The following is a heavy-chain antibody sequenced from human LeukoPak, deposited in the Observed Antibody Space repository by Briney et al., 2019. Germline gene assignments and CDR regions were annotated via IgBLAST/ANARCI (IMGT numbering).Heavy chain of an antibody. Sequence: ASVKVSCKASGYTFTSYGISWVRQAPGQGLEWMGWISAYNGNTNYARKLQGRVTMTTDTSTSTAYMELRSLRSDDTAVYYCARDLIRSLSSSWYAPFDYWGQGTLVTVSS. CDR3: ARDLIRSLSSSWYAPFDY. J-gene: IGHJ4*02. CDR2: ISAYNGNT. CDR1: GYTFTSYG. V-gene: IGHV1-18*01. D-gene: IGHD6-13*01.